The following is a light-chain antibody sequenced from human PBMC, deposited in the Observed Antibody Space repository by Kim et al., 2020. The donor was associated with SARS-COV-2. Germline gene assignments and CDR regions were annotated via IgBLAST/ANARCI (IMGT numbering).Light chain of an antibody. CDR3: QQYYGAPLT. CDR2: WAS. V-gene: IGKV4-1*01. Sequence: DIVMTQSPDSLAVSLGERATINCKSSQSILSTSNNKNFFGWFQQKPGQPPKLLIYWASTRESGVPDRFSGSGSGTDFTLTISSLQAEDVAVYYCQQYYGAPLTFGGGTKVDIK. CDR1: QSILSTSNNKNF. J-gene: IGKJ4*01.